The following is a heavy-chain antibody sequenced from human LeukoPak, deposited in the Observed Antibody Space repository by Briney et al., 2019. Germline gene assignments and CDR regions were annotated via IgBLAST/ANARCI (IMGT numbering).Heavy chain of an antibody. CDR2: ISSSGNAI. D-gene: IGHD1-26*01. CDR1: GFTFGSFG. CDR3: ARAPLEIVGIDY. V-gene: IGHV3-48*01. Sequence: PGGSLRLSCAASGFTFGSFGMNWVRQAPGRGLEWVSYISSSGNAIYYAESVKGRFTISRDNARNSLYLQMDSLRVEDTAVYYCARAPLEIVGIDYWGQGTLVIVSS. J-gene: IGHJ4*02.